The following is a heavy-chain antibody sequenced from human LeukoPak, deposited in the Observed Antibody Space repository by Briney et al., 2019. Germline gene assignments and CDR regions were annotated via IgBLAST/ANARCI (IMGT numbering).Heavy chain of an antibody. V-gene: IGHV4-59*11. CDR2: IYYSGST. CDR3: AREGYSYAHYYYYYMDV. CDR1: GGSISSHY. J-gene: IGHJ6*03. D-gene: IGHD5-18*01. Sequence: SETLSLTCTVSGGSISSHYWSWIRQPPGKGLEWIGYIYYSGSTNYNPSLKSRVTISVDTSKNQFSLKLSSVTAADTAVYYCAREGYSYAHYYYYYMDVWGKGTTVTVSS.